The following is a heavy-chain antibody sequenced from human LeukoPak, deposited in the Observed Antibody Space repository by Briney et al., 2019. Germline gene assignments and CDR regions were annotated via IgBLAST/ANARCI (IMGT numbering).Heavy chain of an antibody. V-gene: IGHV3-48*01. CDR3: AKPSGDYDYFDY. J-gene: IGHJ4*02. CDR2: ISSSSSTI. CDR1: GFTFSSYS. Sequence: GGSLRLSCAASGFTFSSYSMNWVRQAPGKGLEWVSYISSSSSTIYYADSVKGRFTISRDNSKNTLFLQINSLTVEDTAVYYCAKPSGDYDYFDYWGQGALVTVSS. D-gene: IGHD4-17*01.